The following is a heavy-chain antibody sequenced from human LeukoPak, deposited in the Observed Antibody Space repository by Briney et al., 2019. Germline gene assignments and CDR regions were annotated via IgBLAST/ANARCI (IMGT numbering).Heavy chain of an antibody. CDR2: IYYSGST. V-gene: IGHV4-59*01. CDR1: GESISGFY. J-gene: IGHJ3*02. D-gene: IGHD3-10*01. Sequence: PSETLSLTCTVSGESISGFYWTWIRQPPGKGLEWIGYIYYSGSTNYNPSLKSRVTISVDTSKNQFSLKLSSVTAADTAVYYCARSITMVRGVIDAFDIWGQGTMVTVSS. CDR3: ARSITMVRGVIDAFDI.